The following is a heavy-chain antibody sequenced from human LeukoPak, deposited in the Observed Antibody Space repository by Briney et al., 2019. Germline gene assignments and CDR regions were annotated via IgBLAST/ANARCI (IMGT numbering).Heavy chain of an antibody. CDR3: ARRGYSSSWPFDY. J-gene: IGHJ4*02. V-gene: IGHV4-59*08. CDR1: GGSISSYY. CDR2: IYYSGST. D-gene: IGHD6-13*01. Sequence: SETLSLTCTVSGGSISSYYWSWIRQPPGKGLEWIGYIYYSGSTNYNPSLKSRVTISVDTSKNQFSLKLSSVTAADTAVYYCARRGYSSSWPFDYWGQGTLVTVSP.